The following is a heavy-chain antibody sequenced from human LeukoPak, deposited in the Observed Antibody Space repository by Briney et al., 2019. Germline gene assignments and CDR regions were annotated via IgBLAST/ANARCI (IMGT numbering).Heavy chain of an antibody. CDR1: GGTFSSYA. D-gene: IGHD2-2*01. Sequence: SVKVSCKASGGTFSSYAISWVRLAPGQGLEWMGGIIPIFGTANYAQKFQGRVTITTDESTSTAYMELSSLRSEDTAVDYCARDHNPEYCSSTSCYGAFDIWGQGTMVTVSS. V-gene: IGHV1-69*05. CDR2: IIPIFGTA. CDR3: ARDHNPEYCSSTSCYGAFDI. J-gene: IGHJ3*02.